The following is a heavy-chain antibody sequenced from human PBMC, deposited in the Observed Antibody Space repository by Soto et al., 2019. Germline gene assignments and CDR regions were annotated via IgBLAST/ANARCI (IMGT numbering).Heavy chain of an antibody. V-gene: IGHV1-8*01. J-gene: IGHJ4*02. Sequence: ASVKVSCKASGYTFTSYDINWVRQATGQGLEWMGWMNPNSGNAGYSQKFQGRVTMTRNTSISTAYMELRSLRSDDTAVYYCARVPTVAARYLWGGSDYFDYWGQGTLVTVSS. D-gene: IGHD6-6*01. CDR2: MNPNSGNA. CDR3: ARVPTVAARYLWGGSDYFDY. CDR1: GYTFTSYD.